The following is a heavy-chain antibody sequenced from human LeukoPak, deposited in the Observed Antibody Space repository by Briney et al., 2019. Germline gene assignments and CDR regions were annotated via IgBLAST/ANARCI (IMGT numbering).Heavy chain of an antibody. D-gene: IGHD3-22*01. CDR3: ARGPPHYFDSSGYYPFGMDV. CDR1: GYTFTSYD. Sequence: GASVKVSCKASGYTFTSYDINWVRQATGQGLEWMGWMNPKSGNTDYTQKFQGRVTMTRNTSISTAYMELSSLRSEDTAVYYCARGPPHYFDSSGYYPFGMDVWGQGTTVTVSS. CDR2: MNPKSGNT. J-gene: IGHJ6*02. V-gene: IGHV1-8*01.